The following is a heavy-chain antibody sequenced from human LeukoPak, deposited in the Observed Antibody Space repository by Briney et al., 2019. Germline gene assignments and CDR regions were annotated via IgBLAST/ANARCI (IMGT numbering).Heavy chain of an antibody. J-gene: IGHJ3*02. Sequence: PSETLSLTCTVSGGSISSYYWSWIRQPPGKGLEWIGYIYYGGSTNYNPSLKSRVTISVDTSKNQFSLKLSSVTAADTAVYYCARHRNSGGTDAFDIWGQGTMVTVSS. V-gene: IGHV4-59*08. CDR2: IYYGGST. CDR3: ARHRNSGGTDAFDI. CDR1: GGSISSYY. D-gene: IGHD2-15*01.